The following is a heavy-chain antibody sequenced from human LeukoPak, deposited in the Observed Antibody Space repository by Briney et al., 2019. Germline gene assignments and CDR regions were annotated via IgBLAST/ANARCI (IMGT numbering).Heavy chain of an antibody. J-gene: IGHJ3*01. D-gene: IGHD3-22*01. CDR1: GFTFNTYG. CDR3: AKNHDSNGYHTDDAFDL. Sequence: PGGSLRLSCAASGFTFNTYGMSWVRQAPGKGLEWVSVISVSGSSTYYADSVKGRFTISRDSSKSTLYLQMNSLRAEDTAIYYCAKNHDSNGYHTDDAFDLWGQGTMVTVSS. CDR2: ISVSGSST. V-gene: IGHV3-23*01.